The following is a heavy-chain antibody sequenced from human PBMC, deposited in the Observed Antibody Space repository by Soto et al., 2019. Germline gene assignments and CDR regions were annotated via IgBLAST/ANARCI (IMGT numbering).Heavy chain of an antibody. Sequence: EVKLLESGGGLVQPGGSLRLSCAASGFTFSNYAMSWVRQAPGKGLEWVSAISSSGDSPYYADSVKGRFTVSRDNSKNTLYLQRNSLRVEDTAIYYCARNTIPHPHYGGQGTLVTVAS. J-gene: IGHJ4*02. CDR2: ISSSGDSP. CDR1: GFTFSNYA. V-gene: IGHV3-23*01. D-gene: IGHD1-1*01. CDR3: ARNTIPHPHY.